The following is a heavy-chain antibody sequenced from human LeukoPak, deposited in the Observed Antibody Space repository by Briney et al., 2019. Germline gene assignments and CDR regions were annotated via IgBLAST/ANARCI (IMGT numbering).Heavy chain of an antibody. V-gene: IGHV4-34*01. CDR1: GGSFRGYY. D-gene: IGHD2-8*01. CDR2: INHSGST. CDR3: ARGRMTSVSYFDY. Sequence: SETLSLTCAVYGGSFRGYYWSWIRQPPGKGLEWIGEINHSGSTNYNPSLKSRVAISVDTSKNQFSLKLSSVTAAGTAVYYCARGRMTSVSYFDYWGQGTLVTVSS. J-gene: IGHJ4*02.